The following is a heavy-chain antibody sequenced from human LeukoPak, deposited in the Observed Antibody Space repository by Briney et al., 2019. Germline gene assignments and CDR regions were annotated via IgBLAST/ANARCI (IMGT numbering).Heavy chain of an antibody. Sequence: GGSLRLSCAASGFTFSSYGMHWVRQAPGKGLEWVAVISYDGSNKYYADSVKGRFTISRDNSKNTLYLQMNSPRAEDTAVYYCAKPRHDYGDPFDYWGQGTLVTVSS. D-gene: IGHD4-17*01. CDR3: AKPRHDYGDPFDY. V-gene: IGHV3-30*18. CDR2: ISYDGSNK. J-gene: IGHJ4*02. CDR1: GFTFSSYG.